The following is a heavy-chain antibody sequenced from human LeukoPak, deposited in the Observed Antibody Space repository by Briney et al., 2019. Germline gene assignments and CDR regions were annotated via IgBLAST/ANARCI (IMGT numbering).Heavy chain of an antibody. J-gene: IGHJ2*01. V-gene: IGHV1-2*06. CDR1: GYTFTGYF. D-gene: IGHD4-17*01. CDR2: INPNSGGT. CDR3: SREGDYGDYGRLWYFDL. Sequence: GASVKVSCKTSGYTFTGYFMHWVRQAPGQGLEWMGRINPNSGGTNYAQKFQGRVTMTRDTSISTAYMELTRLRSDDTAMYYCSREGDYGDYGRLWYFDLWGRGTLVTVSS.